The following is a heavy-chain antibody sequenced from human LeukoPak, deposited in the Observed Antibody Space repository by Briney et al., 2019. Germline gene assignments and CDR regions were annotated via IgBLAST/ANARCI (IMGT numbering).Heavy chain of an antibody. CDR1: GFTFSNAC. CDR2: IKSKTGGGTT. J-gene: IGHJ4*02. Sequence: GGSLRLSCAASGFTFSNACMSWVRQAPGKGLEWVGGIKSKTGGGTTDYAAPVKGRFTISRDDSKNTLDLQMNSLKTEDAAVYDCTTDAPYLGDWLQGTLVSVSS. CDR3: TTDAPYLGD. D-gene: IGHD3-16*01. V-gene: IGHV3-15*01.